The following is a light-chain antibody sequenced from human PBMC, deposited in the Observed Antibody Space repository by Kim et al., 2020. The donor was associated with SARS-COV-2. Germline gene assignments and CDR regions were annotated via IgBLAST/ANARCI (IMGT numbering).Light chain of an antibody. J-gene: IGKJ1*01. CDR3: XXXNSFPWX. Sequence: DIQMTQSPSSVSASVGDRVTITFRXGQGISSWLXWYQQKPGKAPKLLIXXXSSLXSGVPXRFXGSGXGTDFTLTISSLXPEDFATYYCXXXNSFPWXXGXGT. V-gene: IGKV1-12*01. CDR1: QGISSW. CDR2: XXS.